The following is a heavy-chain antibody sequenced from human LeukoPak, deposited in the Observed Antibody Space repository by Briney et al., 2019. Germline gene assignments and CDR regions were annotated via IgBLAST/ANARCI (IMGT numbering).Heavy chain of an antibody. J-gene: IGHJ6*03. V-gene: IGHV1-18*01. Sequence: ASVKVSCKASGYTFTSYGISWVRQAPGQGLEWMGWISAYNGNTNYAQKLQGRVTMTTDTSTSTAYMELRSLRSDDTAVYYCARDRIVVPAAIYYYMDVWGKGTTVTVSS. CDR3: ARDRIVVPAAIYYYMDV. D-gene: IGHD2-2*01. CDR1: GYTFTSYG. CDR2: ISAYNGNT.